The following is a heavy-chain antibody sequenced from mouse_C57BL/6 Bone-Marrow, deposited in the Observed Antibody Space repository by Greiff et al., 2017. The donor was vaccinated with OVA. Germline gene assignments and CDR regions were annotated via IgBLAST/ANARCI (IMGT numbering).Heavy chain of an antibody. Sequence: EVQLVESGGGLVQSGRSLRLSCATSGFTFSDFYMEWVRQAPGKGLEWIAASRNKANDYTTEYSASVKGRFIVSRDTSQSILYLQLNALRAEDTAIDYCARDAGISHWYFEVWGTGTTVTVSS. CDR2: SRNKANDYTT. CDR1: GFTFSDFY. CDR3: ARDAGISHWYFEV. J-gene: IGHJ1*03. V-gene: IGHV7-1*01.